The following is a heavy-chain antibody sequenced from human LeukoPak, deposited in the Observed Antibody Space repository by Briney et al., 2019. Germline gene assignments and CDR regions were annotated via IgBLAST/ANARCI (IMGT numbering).Heavy chain of an antibody. CDR2: IYYSGST. CDR1: GGSIGSGGYY. D-gene: IGHD5-12*01. CDR3: ARDPADSGYAKHHFDY. V-gene: IGHV4-31*03. Sequence: SQTLSLTCTVSGGSIGSGGYYWSWIRPHPGKGLEWIGYIYYSGSTYYNPSLKSRVTISVDTSKNQFSLKLSPVTAADPAVYYCARDPADSGYAKHHFDYWGQGTLVTVSS. J-gene: IGHJ4*02.